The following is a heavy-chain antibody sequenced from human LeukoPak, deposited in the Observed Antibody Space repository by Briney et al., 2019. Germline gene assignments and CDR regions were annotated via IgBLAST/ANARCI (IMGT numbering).Heavy chain of an antibody. CDR1: GFTFSSYG. Sequence: PGGSLRLSCAASGFTFSSYGMHWVRQAPGKGLEWVAVIWYEGSNKYYADSVMGRFTISRDNSKNTLYLQMNSLRAEDTAVYYCARGFIAAAGTNSAFDIWGQGTMVTVSS. J-gene: IGHJ3*02. D-gene: IGHD6-13*01. CDR2: IWYEGSNK. CDR3: ARGFIAAAGTNSAFDI. V-gene: IGHV3-33*01.